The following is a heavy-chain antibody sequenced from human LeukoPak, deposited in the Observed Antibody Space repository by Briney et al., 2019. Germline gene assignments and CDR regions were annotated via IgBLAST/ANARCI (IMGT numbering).Heavy chain of an antibody. CDR3: ARENYDILTGPYYYMDV. CDR2: ISPSGTDI. D-gene: IGHD3-9*01. CDR1: GFTFTDTY. J-gene: IGHJ6*03. Sequence: GGSLRLSCAVSGFTFTDTYMTWIRQAPGKGLESLSYISPSGTDISYADSVKGRFTISRDNAKNSLYLQMNSLRAEDTAVYYCARENYDILTGPYYYMDVWGKGTTVTISS. V-gene: IGHV3-11*04.